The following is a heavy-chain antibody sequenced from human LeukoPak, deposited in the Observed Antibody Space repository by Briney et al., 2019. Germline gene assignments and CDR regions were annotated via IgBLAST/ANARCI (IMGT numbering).Heavy chain of an antibody. Sequence: GESLKISCQASGYAFPNYWIGWVRQMPGKGLEWMGIGYPGDSDVRYNPSFRGQVTISVEKSINTAYLQWSSLKASDTATYYCATHGLGCFSCTGGSCSPADNWGQGTLVTVSS. CDR2: GYPGDSDV. V-gene: IGHV5-51*01. D-gene: IGHD2-15*01. J-gene: IGHJ4*02. CDR1: GYAFPNYW. CDR3: ATHGLGCFSCTGGSCSPADN.